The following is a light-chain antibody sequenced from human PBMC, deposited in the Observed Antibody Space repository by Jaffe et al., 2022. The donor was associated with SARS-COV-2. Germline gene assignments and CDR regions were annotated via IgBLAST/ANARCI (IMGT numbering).Light chain of an antibody. CDR1: QSVSSTY. Sequence: EIVLTQSPGTLSLSPGERATLSCRASQSVSSTYLAWYQQKPGQAPRLLIYGASFRATGIPDRFSGSGSGTDFTLTISRLEPEDFAVYYCQQYDSSPYTFGQGTKLEIK. V-gene: IGKV3-20*01. J-gene: IGKJ2*01. CDR3: QQYDSSPYT. CDR2: GAS.